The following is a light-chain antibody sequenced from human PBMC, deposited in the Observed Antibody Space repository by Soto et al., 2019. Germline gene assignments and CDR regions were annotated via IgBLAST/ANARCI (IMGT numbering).Light chain of an antibody. CDR2: EVS. J-gene: IGLJ1*01. CDR3: SSYTSTNTLAV. CDR1: SSDVGGYNY. V-gene: IGLV2-14*01. Sequence: QSALTQPASVSGSPGQSITISCTGTSSDVGGYNYVSWYQQHAGFAPKLIIYEVSNRPSGVSNRFSGSKSGDTASLTISGLQAEDEADYYCSSYTSTNTLAVFGTGTKLPS.